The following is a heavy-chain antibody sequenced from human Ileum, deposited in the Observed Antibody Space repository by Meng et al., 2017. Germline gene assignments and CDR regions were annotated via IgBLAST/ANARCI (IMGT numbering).Heavy chain of an antibody. Sequence: VQLQESGPGLLKPSGTLSLPCAGSGGSISTSDWWSWVRQPPGKGLEWIGEIHHSGSTNYNPSLKSRVTISVDKSKNQFSLKLNSVTAADTAVYYCAREWSGSYRHFDYWGQGTLVTVSS. CDR3: AREWSGSYRHFDY. CDR1: GGSISTSDW. D-gene: IGHD1-26*01. V-gene: IGHV4-4*02. CDR2: IHHSGST. J-gene: IGHJ4*02.